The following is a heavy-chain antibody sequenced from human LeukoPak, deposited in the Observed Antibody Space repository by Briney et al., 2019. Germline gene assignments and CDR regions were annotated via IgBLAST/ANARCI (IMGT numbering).Heavy chain of an antibody. Sequence: PGRSLRLSCAASGFTFSGYGMHWVRQAPGKGLECVAVIWYDGSNKYYADSVRGRFTISRDNSKNTLYLQMNSLRAEDTAVYYCARRKNRTSSVYYYGMDVWGQGTTVTVSS. CDR1: GFTFSGYG. J-gene: IGHJ6*02. CDR3: ARRKNRTSSVYYYGMDV. D-gene: IGHD2-2*01. CDR2: IWYDGSNK. V-gene: IGHV3-33*01.